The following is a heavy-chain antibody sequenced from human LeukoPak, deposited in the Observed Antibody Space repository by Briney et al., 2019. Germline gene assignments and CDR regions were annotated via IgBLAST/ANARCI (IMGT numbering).Heavy chain of an antibody. J-gene: IGHJ5*02. D-gene: IGHD3-10*01. CDR3: ARSYYGSGSYSTAWFDP. CDR2: ISAYNGNT. CDR1: GYTFTSYG. V-gene: IGHV1-18*01. Sequence: ASVKVSCKASGYTFTSYGISWVRQAPGQGFEWMGWISAYNGNTNYAQKLQGRVTMTTDTSTSTAYMELRSLRSDDTAVYYCARSYYGSGSYSTAWFDPWGQGTLVTVSS.